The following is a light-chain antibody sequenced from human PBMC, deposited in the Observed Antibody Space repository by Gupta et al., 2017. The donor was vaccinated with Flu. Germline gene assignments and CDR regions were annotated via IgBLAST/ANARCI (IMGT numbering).Light chain of an antibody. CDR2: AAS. Sequence: DIQMTQSPSSVSASVGDRVTITCRASQGIRTWLAWYQQKPGKAPKLLIYAASSWQSGVTSRFSGSGYGKDVTLIISSRQQEDYAAYYCHQTNIYPPYNFGQGTNVEIK. CDR1: QGIRTW. J-gene: IGKJ2*01. V-gene: IGKV1-12*01. CDR3: HQTNIYPPYN.